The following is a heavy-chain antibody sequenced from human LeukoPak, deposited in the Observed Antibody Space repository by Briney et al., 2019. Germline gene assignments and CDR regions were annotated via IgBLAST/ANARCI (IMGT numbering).Heavy chain of an antibody. Sequence: QPGGSLRLSCAASGFTFSNYAMHWVRQAPGKGLEWVAVISYDGINKYYADSVKGRFTLSRDNSKNTLYLQMNSLRAEDTAVFHCARDASDFAYFDYWGQGTLVTVSS. D-gene: IGHD2-21*01. V-gene: IGHV3-30-3*01. CDR3: ARDASDFAYFDY. CDR2: ISYDGINK. J-gene: IGHJ4*02. CDR1: GFTFSNYA.